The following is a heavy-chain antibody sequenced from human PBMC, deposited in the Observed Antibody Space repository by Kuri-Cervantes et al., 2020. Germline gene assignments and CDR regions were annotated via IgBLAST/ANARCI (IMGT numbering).Heavy chain of an antibody. CDR1: DGSFSGYY. V-gene: IGHV3-11*04. J-gene: IGHJ1*01. CDR2: VSKTSTTI. CDR3: ARDSDENTGVNYFQH. D-gene: IGHD4-23*01. Sequence: LSLTCAVYDGSFSGYYWSWIRQAPGKGLEWISYVSKTSTTIYYADSVKGRFTISRDNAKNSLYLQMTSLRVEDTAVYYCARDSDENTGVNYFQHWGQGTLVTVSS.